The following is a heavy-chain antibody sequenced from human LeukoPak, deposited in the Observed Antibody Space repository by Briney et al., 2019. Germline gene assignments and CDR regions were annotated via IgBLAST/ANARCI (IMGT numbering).Heavy chain of an antibody. CDR2: IYYSGST. V-gene: IGHV4-59*01. J-gene: IGHJ4*02. D-gene: IGHD3-16*01. CDR1: GGSISSYY. Sequence: SETLSLTCTVSGGSISSYYWSWIRQPPGKGLEWIGYIYYSGSTNYNPSLKSRVTISVDTSKNQFSLKLSSVTAADTAVYYCAREGGVGTIDYWGQGTLVTVSS. CDR3: AREGGVGTIDY.